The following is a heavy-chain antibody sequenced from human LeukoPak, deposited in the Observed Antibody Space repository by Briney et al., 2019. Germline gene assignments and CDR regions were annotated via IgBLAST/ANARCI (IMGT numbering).Heavy chain of an antibody. CDR2: INPNSGGT. Sequence: ASVKVSCKASGYTFTDYYMHWVRQAPGQGLEWMGWINPNSGGTKFAQKFQGRVTMTRDMSTSTVYMELSSLRSEDTAVYYCARDHRLSTYYYGSGGFDPWGQGTLVTVSS. D-gene: IGHD3-10*01. CDR3: ARDHRLSTYYYGSGGFDP. J-gene: IGHJ5*02. V-gene: IGHV1-2*02. CDR1: GYTFTDYY.